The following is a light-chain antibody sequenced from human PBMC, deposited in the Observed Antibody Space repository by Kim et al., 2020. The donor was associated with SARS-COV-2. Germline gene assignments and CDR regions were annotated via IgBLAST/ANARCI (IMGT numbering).Light chain of an antibody. CDR2: GAS. CDR3: QHYDNPPLT. V-gene: IGKV1-33*01. J-gene: IGKJ4*01. Sequence: DIQMTQSPSSLSASVGDRVTITCQASQDINNCLNWYQQKPGKAPKLLIYGASSLETGVPSRFSGSGSGTDFTFTISSLQPEDFATYYCQHYDNPPLTFGGGTKLEI. CDR1: QDINNC.